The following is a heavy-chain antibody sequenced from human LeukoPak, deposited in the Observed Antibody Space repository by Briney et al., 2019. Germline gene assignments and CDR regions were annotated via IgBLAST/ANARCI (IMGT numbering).Heavy chain of an antibody. J-gene: IGHJ1*01. CDR1: GFIFSNYA. CDR2: ISGGGGGT. D-gene: IGHD6-19*01. CDR3: ARGVRVVAGPTSEFEYFQH. Sequence: GGSLRLSCAASGFIFSNYAMSWVRQAPGKGPEWVSGISGGGGGTYYADSVKGRFTISRANSKNTLYLQMNSLRAEDTAVYYCARGVRVVAGPTSEFEYFQHWGQGTLVTVSS. V-gene: IGHV3-23*01.